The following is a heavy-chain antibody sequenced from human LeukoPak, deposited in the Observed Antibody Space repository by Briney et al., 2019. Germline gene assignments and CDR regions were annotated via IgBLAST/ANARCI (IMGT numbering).Heavy chain of an antibody. J-gene: IGHJ4*02. CDR2: IYWNDDK. D-gene: IGHD3-22*01. Sequence: SGPTLVKPTQTLTLTCTFSGFSLSTSGVGVGWIRQPPGKALEWLALIYWNDDKRYSPSLKSRLTITKDTSKHQVVLTMTNMDPVDTATYYCAHLDSSGYYPNFDYWGQGTLVTVSS. CDR1: GFSLSTSGVG. V-gene: IGHV2-5*01. CDR3: AHLDSSGYYPNFDY.